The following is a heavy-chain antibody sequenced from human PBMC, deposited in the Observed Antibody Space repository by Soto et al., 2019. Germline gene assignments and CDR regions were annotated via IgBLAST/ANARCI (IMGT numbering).Heavy chain of an antibody. Sequence: GGSLRLSCSPSGFTFGEYAMNWFRQRPGKGLELVGFIKSKAFGGTPEYAASVKGRFTISRDDSMSIAYLQMNSLKTDDTAVYYCTGDHYGRGFSSGAFDSWGQGT. CDR2: IKSKAFGGTP. CDR1: GFTFGEYA. CDR3: TGDHYGRGFSSGAFDS. J-gene: IGHJ4*02. V-gene: IGHV3-49*03. D-gene: IGHD5-18*01.